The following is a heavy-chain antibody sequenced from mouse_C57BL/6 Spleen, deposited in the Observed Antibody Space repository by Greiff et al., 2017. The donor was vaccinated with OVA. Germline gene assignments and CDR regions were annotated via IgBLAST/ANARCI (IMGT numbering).Heavy chain of an antibody. D-gene: IGHD1-1*01. CDR2: IRDGGSYT. CDR1: GFTFSSYA. V-gene: IGHV5-4*01. Sequence: EVQLVESGGGLVKPGGSLKLSCAASGFTFSSYAMSWVRQTTEKRLEWVATIRDGGSYTYSPDNVKGRFTISRDTAKNNLYLQMSNMKSEDTAMYYCARITTVVATVDYWGQGTSVTVSS. CDR3: ARITTVVATVDY. J-gene: IGHJ4*01.